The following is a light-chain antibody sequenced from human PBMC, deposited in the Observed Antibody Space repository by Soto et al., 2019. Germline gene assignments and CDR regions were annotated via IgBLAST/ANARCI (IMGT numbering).Light chain of an antibody. V-gene: IGLV1-40*01. J-gene: IGLJ3*02. CDR1: SSNIGAGYD. CDR3: QSHDSSLSDHWV. Sequence: QSVLTQPPSVSGAPGQRVTISCTGSSSNIGAGYDVHWYQHLPGTAPKLLIYGNSNRPSGVPDRFSGSKSGPSASLAITGLQAEDEADYYCQSHDSSLSDHWVFGGGTKLTVL. CDR2: GNS.